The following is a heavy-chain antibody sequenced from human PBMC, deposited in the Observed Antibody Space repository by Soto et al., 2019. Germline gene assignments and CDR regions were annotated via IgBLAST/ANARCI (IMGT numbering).Heavy chain of an antibody. D-gene: IGHD3-16*01. CDR1: GYTFTGYY. J-gene: IGHJ3*02. CDR3: ARDSMGELDPHAFDI. CDR2: INPNSGGT. V-gene: IGHV1-2*04. Sequence: QVQLVQSGAEVKKPGASVKVSCKASGYTFTGYYMHWVRQAPGQGLEWMGWINPNSGGTNYAQKFQGWVTMTRDTSISTAYMELSRLRSDDTAVYYCARDSMGELDPHAFDIWGQGTMVTVSS.